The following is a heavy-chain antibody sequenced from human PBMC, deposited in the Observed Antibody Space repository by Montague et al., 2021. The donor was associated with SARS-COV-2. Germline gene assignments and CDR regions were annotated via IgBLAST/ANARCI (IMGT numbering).Heavy chain of an antibody. CDR2: IYWDDDK. D-gene: IGHD6-19*01. Sequence: PALVKPTQTLTLTRTFSGFSLSTSGVRVGWIRQPPGKALEWLALIYWDDDKRYSPSLKSRLTITKDTSKNQVVLTMTNMDPVDTATYYCAHTLMQWLTPLSFDYWGQGTLVTVSS. J-gene: IGHJ4*02. CDR1: GFSLSTSGVR. CDR3: AHTLMQWLTPLSFDY. V-gene: IGHV2-5*02.